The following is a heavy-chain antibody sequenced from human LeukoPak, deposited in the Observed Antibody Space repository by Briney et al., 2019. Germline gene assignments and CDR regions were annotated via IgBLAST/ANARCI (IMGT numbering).Heavy chain of an antibody. J-gene: IGHJ4*02. CDR2: IYYSGST. CDR1: GGSISSSSYY. V-gene: IGHV4-39*01. CDR3: ARQNLNYFIDY. D-gene: IGHD4-11*01. Sequence: KPSETLSLTCTVSGGSISSSSYYWGWIRQPPGKGLEWIGSIYYSGSTYYNPSLKSRVTISVDTSKNQFSLKLSSVTAADTAVYYCARQNLNYFIDYWGQGTLVTVSS.